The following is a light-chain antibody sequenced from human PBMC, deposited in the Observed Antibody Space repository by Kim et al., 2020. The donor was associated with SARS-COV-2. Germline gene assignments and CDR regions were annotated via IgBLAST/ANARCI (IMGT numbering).Light chain of an antibody. V-gene: IGLV3-19*01. CDR3: NSRGSSEYVL. J-gene: IGLJ2*01. Sequence: SELTQDPAVSVAVGQTVKITCQGDSLRRYYASWYQQKPGQAPVLVIYGRNNRPSGIPERLSGSTSGNTASLIITGAQAEDEADYYCNSRGSSEYVLFGGGTQLTVL. CDR1: SLRRYY. CDR2: GRN.